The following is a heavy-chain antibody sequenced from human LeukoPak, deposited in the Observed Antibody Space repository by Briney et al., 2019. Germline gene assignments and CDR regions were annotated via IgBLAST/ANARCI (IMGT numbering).Heavy chain of an antibody. CDR3: ARVYYSSSYDYWYFDL. V-gene: IGHV4-59*01. J-gene: IGHJ2*01. Sequence: PSETLSLTCTVSGGSISNYYWSWLRQPPGKGLEWIGYIFYSGSTNYNPSLKSRVTISVDTSKNQFSLKLSSVTAADTAVYYCARVYYSSSYDYWYFDLWGRGTLVTVSS. CDR1: GGSISNYY. D-gene: IGHD6-13*01. CDR2: IFYSGST.